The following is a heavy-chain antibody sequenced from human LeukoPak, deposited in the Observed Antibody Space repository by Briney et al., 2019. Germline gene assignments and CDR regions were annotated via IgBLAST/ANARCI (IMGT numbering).Heavy chain of an antibody. Sequence: ASVKVSCKASGYTFTGYYIHWVRQAPGQGLECMGWINPKSGDTNYAQKFQGGVTMTRDTSISTAYMELSRLKSDDTALYYCARDGLYSTSSGSIGYWGQGTLVTVSS. J-gene: IGHJ4*02. CDR2: INPKSGDT. D-gene: IGHD6-6*01. CDR3: ARDGLYSTSSGSIGY. V-gene: IGHV1-2*02. CDR1: GYTFTGYY.